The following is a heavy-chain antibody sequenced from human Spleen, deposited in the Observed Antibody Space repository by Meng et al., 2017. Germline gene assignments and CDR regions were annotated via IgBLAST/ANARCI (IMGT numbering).Heavy chain of an antibody. CDR2: IWYDGSNE. CDR3: AREQDGGSSWYFDY. J-gene: IGHJ4*02. CDR1: GFTFSSYA. Sequence: GESLKISCAASGFTFSSYAMHWVRQAPGEGLEWVAVIWYDGSNEYYADSVKGRFTISRDNSKNTLYLQMNSLRAEDTAVYYCAREQDGGSSWYFDYWGQGTLVTVSS. D-gene: IGHD6-13*01. V-gene: IGHV3-33*08.